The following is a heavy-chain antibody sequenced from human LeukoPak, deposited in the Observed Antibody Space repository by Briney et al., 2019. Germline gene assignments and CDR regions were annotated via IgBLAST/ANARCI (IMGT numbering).Heavy chain of an antibody. CDR3: ARDFEDRNWFDP. J-gene: IGHJ5*02. CDR2: IYYSGST. CDR1: GGSISSGGYY. V-gene: IGHV4-31*03. Sequence: SGTLSLTRTVSGGSISSGGYYWSWIRQHPGKGLEWIGYIYYSGSTYYNPSLKSRVTISVDTSKNQFSLKLSSVTAADTAVYYCARDFEDRNWFDPWGQGTLVTVSS. D-gene: IGHD3-9*01.